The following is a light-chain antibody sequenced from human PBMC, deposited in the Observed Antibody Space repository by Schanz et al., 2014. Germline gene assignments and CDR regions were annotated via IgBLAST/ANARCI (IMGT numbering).Light chain of an antibody. CDR3: QSYDASLSGSV. CDR1: SSDVGGYNY. J-gene: IGLJ3*02. CDR2: DVS. V-gene: IGLV2-11*01. Sequence: QSALTQPRSVSGSPGQSVAISCTGTSSDVGGYNYVSWYQQHPGKAPKLMIYDVSKRPSGVPDRFSGSKSGTSASLTITGLQVDDEAEYFCQSYDASLSGSVFGGGTKLTVL.